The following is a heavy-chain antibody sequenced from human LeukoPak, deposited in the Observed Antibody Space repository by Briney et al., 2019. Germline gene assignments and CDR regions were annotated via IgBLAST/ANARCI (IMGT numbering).Heavy chain of an antibody. CDR1: GGSFSSSSYY. Sequence: PSETLSLTCTVSGGSFSSSSYYWGWTRQPPGKALEWIGSINYSGSTYYNPSLRSRVTISVDTSKNQFSLKLSSVTAADTAVYYCARVQPPFDYWGQGTLVTVSS. CDR3: ARVQPPFDY. J-gene: IGHJ4*02. CDR2: INYSGST. D-gene: IGHD1-1*01. V-gene: IGHV4-39*01.